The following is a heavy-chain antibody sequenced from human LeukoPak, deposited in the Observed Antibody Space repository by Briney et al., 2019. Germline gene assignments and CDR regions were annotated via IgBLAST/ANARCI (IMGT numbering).Heavy chain of an antibody. CDR3: ARVRYCSSTSCYYFDY. J-gene: IGHJ4*02. D-gene: IGHD2-2*01. CDR2: IKQDGSEK. CDR1: GFTFSSYW. V-gene: IGHV3-7*01. Sequence: SGGSLRLSCAASGFTFSSYWMSWVRQAPGKGLEWVANIKQDGSEKYYVDFVKGRFTISRDNAKNSLYLQMNSLRAEDTAVYYCARVRYCSSTSCYYFDYWGQGTLVTASS.